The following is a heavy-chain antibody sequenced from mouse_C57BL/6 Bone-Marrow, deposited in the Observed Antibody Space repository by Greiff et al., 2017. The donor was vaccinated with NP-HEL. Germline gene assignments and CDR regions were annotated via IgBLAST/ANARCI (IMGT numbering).Heavy chain of an antibody. J-gene: IGHJ4*01. CDR1: GYTFTNYW. CDR2: IYPGGGYT. V-gene: IGHV1-63*01. Sequence: QVQLQQSGAELVRPGTSVKMSCKASGYTFTNYWIGWAKQRPGHGLEWIGDIYPGGGYTNYNEKFKGKATLTADKSSSTAYMQFSSLTSEDSAIYYCAILRYGYAMDYWGQGTSVTVSS. CDR3: AILRYGYAMDY. D-gene: IGHD1-1*01.